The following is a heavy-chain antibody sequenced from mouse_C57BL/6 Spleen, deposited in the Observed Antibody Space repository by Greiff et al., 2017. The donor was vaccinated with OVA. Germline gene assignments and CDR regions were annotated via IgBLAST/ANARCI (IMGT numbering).Heavy chain of an antibody. CDR2: ISYDGSN. D-gene: IGHD2-13*01. CDR3: ARETGDYAMDY. V-gene: IGHV3-6*01. Sequence: EVQRVESGPGLVKPSQSLSLTCSVTGYSITSGYYWHWIRQFPGNKLEWMGYISYDGSNNYNPSLKNRISITRDTSKNQFFLKLNSVTTEDTATYYCARETGDYAMDYWGQGTSVTVSS. CDR1: GYSITSGYY. J-gene: IGHJ4*01.